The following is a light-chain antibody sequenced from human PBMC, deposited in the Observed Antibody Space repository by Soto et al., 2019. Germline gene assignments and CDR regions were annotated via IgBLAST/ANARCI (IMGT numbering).Light chain of an antibody. CDR2: EGS. CDR3: SSFAGRITYV. CDR1: NSDVGSYNL. J-gene: IGLJ1*01. V-gene: IGLV2-23*01. Sequence: QSVLTQPASVSGSPGQSITISCTGTNSDVGSYNLVSWYQQHPGKAPKLMIYEGSKRPSGVSNRFSGSKSGNTASLTISGLQAEDEADYYCSSFAGRITYVFGTGTKLTVL.